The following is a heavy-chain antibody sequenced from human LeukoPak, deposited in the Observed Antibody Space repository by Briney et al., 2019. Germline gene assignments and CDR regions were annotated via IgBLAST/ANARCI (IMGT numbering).Heavy chain of an antibody. D-gene: IGHD3-3*01. J-gene: IGHJ4*02. V-gene: IGHV3-23*01. CDR2: ISGSGGST. CDR3: AKSGQGYYTYYFDY. CDR1: GFTFSSYA. Sequence: GGSLRLSCEASGFTFSSYAMSWVRQAPGKGLEWVSAISGSGGSTYYADSVKGRFTISRDNSKNTLYLQMNSLRAEDTAVYYCAKSGQGYYTYYFDYWGQGTLVTVSS.